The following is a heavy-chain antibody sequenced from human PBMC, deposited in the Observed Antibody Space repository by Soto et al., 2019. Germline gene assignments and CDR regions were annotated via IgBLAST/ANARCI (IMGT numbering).Heavy chain of an antibody. CDR3: ARDGSDYDILTGYSYYYYYGMYV. J-gene: IGHJ6*02. D-gene: IGHD3-9*01. V-gene: IGHV1-3*01. CDR2: INAGNGNT. CDR1: GYTFTSYA. Sequence: ASVKVSCKASGYTFTSYAMHWVRQAPGQRLEWMGWINAGNGNTNYAQKFQGRVTITADESTSTAYMELSSLRSEDTAVYYCARDGSDYDILTGYSYYYYYGMYVWGQGTTVTVSS.